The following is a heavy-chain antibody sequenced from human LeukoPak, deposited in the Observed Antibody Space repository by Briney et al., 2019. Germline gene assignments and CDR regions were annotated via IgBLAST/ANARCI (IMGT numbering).Heavy chain of an antibody. D-gene: IGHD3-10*01. CDR1: GFTFSSYS. CDR2: ISSSSSYI. CDR3: AYGSGSYYDY. V-gene: IGHV3-21*01. Sequence: GGSLRLSCAASGFTFSSYSMNWVRQAPGKGLEWVSSISSSSSYIYYADSVKGRFTTSRDNAKDSLYLQMNSLRAEDTAVYYCAYGSGSYYDYWGQGTLVTVSS. J-gene: IGHJ4*02.